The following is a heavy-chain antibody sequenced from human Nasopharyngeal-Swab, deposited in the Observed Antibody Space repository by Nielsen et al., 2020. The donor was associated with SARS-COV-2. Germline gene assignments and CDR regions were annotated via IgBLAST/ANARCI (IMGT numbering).Heavy chain of an antibody. CDR1: GLAFSGYW. V-gene: IGHV3-49*04. CDR2: IRSKAYGGTT. D-gene: IGHD2-8*01. J-gene: IGHJ4*02. Sequence: GESLKISCTVSGLAFSGYWMSWVRQAPGKGLEWVGFIRSKAYGGTTEYAASVKGRFTISRDDSKSIAYLQMNGLKTEDTAVYYCTRGAAGLYGYWGQGTLVTVSS. CDR3: TRGAAGLYGY.